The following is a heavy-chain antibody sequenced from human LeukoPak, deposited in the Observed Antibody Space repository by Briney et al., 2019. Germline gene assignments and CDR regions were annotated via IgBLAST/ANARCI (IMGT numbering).Heavy chain of an antibody. CDR1: GYTFTSYG. V-gene: IGHV1-18*01. D-gene: IGHD1-26*01. CDR3: ARRRSYSGSYYGGAFDI. Sequence: ASVKVSCKASGYTFTSYGISWVRQAPGQGLEWMGWISAYNGNTNYAQKLQGRVTMTTDTSTSTAYMELRSLRSDDTAVYYCARRRSYSGSYYGGAFDIWGQGTMVTVSS. CDR2: ISAYNGNT. J-gene: IGHJ3*02.